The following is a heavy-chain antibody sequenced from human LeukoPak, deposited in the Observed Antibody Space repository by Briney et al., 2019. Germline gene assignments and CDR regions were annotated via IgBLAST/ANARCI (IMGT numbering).Heavy chain of an antibody. Sequence: SETLSLTCAVYGGSFSGYYWSWIRQPPGKGLEWIGEINHSGSTNYNPSLKSRVTISVDTSKNQFSLKLSSVTAADTAVYYCARSDIVVVVDATPNNQFDYWGQGTLVTVSS. CDR3: ARSDIVVVVDATPNNQFDY. V-gene: IGHV4-34*01. J-gene: IGHJ4*02. D-gene: IGHD2-15*01. CDR2: INHSGST. CDR1: GGSFSGYY.